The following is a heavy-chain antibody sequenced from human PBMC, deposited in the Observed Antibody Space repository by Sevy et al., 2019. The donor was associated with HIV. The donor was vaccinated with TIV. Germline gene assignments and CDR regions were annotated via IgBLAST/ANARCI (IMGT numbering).Heavy chain of an antibody. D-gene: IGHD5-18*01. V-gene: IGHV4-39*01. Sequence: SEILSLTCTVSGGSISSSSYYWGWIRQPPGKGLEWIGSIYYSGSTYYNPSLKSRVTISVDTSKNQFSLKLSSVTAADTAVYYCARYSYGQSDYWGQGTLVTVSS. CDR1: GGSISSSSYY. CDR3: ARYSYGQSDY. J-gene: IGHJ4*02. CDR2: IYYSGST.